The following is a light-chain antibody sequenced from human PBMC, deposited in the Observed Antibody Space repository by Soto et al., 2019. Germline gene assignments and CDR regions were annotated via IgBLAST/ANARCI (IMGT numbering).Light chain of an antibody. CDR2: DAS. Sequence: EIVLTQSPATLSLSPGERATLSCRASQSVSSYLAWYQQKPGQAPRLLSYDASNRATGIPARFSGSVSGTDFPLTSSSLEPEDFSVSYCQQRSNWRGTLGQGTKGEMK. J-gene: IGKJ1*01. V-gene: IGKV3-11*01. CDR3: QQRSNWRGT. CDR1: QSVSSY.